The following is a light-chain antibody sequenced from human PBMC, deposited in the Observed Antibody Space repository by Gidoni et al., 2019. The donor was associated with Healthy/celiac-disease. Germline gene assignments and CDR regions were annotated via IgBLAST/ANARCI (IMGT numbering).Light chain of an antibody. CDR1: QSVLYSSNNKNY. J-gene: IGKJ2*01. CDR2: WAS. V-gene: IGKV4-1*01. Sequence: DIVMTQSPDSLAVSLCERATINCKSSQSVLYSSNNKNYLAWYQQKPGQPPKLLIYWASTRESGVPDRFSGSGSGPDFTLTISSLQAEDGAVYYCQQYYSTPYTFGQXTKLEIK. CDR3: QQYYSTPYT.